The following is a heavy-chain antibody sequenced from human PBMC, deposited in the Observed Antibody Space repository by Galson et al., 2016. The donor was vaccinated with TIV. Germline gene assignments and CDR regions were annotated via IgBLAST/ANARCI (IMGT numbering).Heavy chain of an antibody. J-gene: IGHJ6*02. CDR2: INPYSADT. V-gene: IGHV1-2*02. D-gene: IGHD5-18*01. Sequence: SVKVSCKASGYPFSAYYIHWVRQAPGQGLEWMGWINPYSADTNYAQSFQGRVSMTSDTSINTAYMELSRLRPDDTAIFSCARGFNYGFDFYYGMDVWGQGTTVTVSS. CDR1: GYPFSAYY. CDR3: ARGFNYGFDFYYGMDV.